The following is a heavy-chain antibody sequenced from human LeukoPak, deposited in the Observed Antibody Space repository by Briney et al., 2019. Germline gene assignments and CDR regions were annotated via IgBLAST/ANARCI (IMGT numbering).Heavy chain of an antibody. CDR3: ARSITRIAAAAEFDY. CDR2: IYPGDSDT. Sequence: GESLKISCKGSGYSFTSYWIGWVHQMPGKGLEWMGIIYPGDSDTRYSPSFQGQVTISADKSISTAYLQWSSLKASDTAMYYCARSITRIAAAAEFDYWGQGTLVTVSS. J-gene: IGHJ4*02. CDR1: GYSFTSYW. V-gene: IGHV5-51*07. D-gene: IGHD6-13*01.